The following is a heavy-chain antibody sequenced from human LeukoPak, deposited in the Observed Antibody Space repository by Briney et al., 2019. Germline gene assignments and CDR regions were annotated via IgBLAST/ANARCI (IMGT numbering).Heavy chain of an antibody. J-gene: IGHJ4*02. Sequence: PSETLSLTCTVSGGSISSYYWSWIRQPPGKGRGWIGYIYYSGSTNYNPSLKGRVTISVDTSKNQFSLKLSSVPAADTAVYYCAREWRPYPHYYGSGDNPYPRYFDYWGQGTLVTVSS. CDR1: GGSISSYY. CDR3: AREWRPYPHYYGSGDNPYPRYFDY. D-gene: IGHD3-10*01. V-gene: IGHV4-59*01. CDR2: IYYSGST.